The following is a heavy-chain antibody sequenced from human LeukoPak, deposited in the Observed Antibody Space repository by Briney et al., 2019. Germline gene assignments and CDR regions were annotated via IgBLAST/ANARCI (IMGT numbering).Heavy chain of an antibody. V-gene: IGHV1-8*03. J-gene: IGHJ4*02. CDR3: AREVLWFGEPLGYFDY. CDR2: MNPNSGNT. D-gene: IGHD3-10*01. Sequence: GASVKVSCKASGYTFTSYDINWVRQATGQGLEWMGWMNPNSGNTGYAQKFQGRVTITRNTSISTAYMELSSLRSEDTAVYYCAREVLWFGEPLGYFDYWGQGTLVTVSS. CDR1: GYTFTSYD.